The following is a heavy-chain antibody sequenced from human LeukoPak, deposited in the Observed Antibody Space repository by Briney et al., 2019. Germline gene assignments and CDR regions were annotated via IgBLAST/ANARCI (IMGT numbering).Heavy chain of an antibody. J-gene: IGHJ4*02. V-gene: IGHV4-34*01. CDR3: VRGGIQLWLSRDYYFDY. CDR1: GGSFSGYY. D-gene: IGHD5-18*01. CDR2: INHSGST. Sequence: SETLSLTCAVYGGSFSGYYWSWIRQPPGKGLEWIGEINHSGSTNYNPSLKSRVTISVDTSKNQFSLKLSSVTAADTAVYYGVRGGIQLWLSRDYYFDYWGQGTLVTVFS.